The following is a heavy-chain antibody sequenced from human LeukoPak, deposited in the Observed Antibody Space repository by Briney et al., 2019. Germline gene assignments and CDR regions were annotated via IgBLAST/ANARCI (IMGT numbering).Heavy chain of an antibody. D-gene: IGHD6-19*01. CDR1: GASISSGSYY. J-gene: IGHJ2*01. V-gene: IGHV4-61*02. Sequence: SETLSLTCTVSGASISSGSYYWSWIRQPAGKGLEWIGRVYTSGSTNYNPSLKSRVTISVDTSKNQFSLKLSSVTAADTAVYYCAGDSSGWNWYFDLWGRGTLVTVSS. CDR2: VYTSGST. CDR3: AGDSSGWNWYFDL.